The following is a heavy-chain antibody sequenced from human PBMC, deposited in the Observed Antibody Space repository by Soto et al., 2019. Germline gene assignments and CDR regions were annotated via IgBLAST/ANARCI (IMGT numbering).Heavy chain of an antibody. CDR3: AISAREFWSGSRYYGMDV. J-gene: IGHJ6*02. D-gene: IGHD3-3*01. CDR1: GGTFTRYA. Sequence: QVQLMQSGAEVKRPGSSVKVSCKASGGTFTRYAISWVRQAPGQGLEWMGGIIPFFGSATYEQKLQGRVTIIADESMSTAYMELSSLRSEDTAMYYCAISAREFWSGSRYYGMDVWGQGTTVTISS. V-gene: IGHV1-69*01. CDR2: IIPFFGSA.